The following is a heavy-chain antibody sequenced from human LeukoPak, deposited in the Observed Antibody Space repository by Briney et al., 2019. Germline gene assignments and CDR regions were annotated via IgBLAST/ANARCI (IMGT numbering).Heavy chain of an antibody. V-gene: IGHV4-34*01. J-gene: IGHJ4*02. Sequence: PSETLSLTCAVYGGSFSGYYWSWIRQPPGKGLEWIGEINHSGSTNYSPSLKSRVTISVDTSKNQFSLKLSSVTAADTAVYYCARPSLSGRFDYWGQGTLVTVSS. CDR1: GGSFSGYY. CDR3: ARPSLSGRFDY. CDR2: INHSGST. D-gene: IGHD2/OR15-2a*01.